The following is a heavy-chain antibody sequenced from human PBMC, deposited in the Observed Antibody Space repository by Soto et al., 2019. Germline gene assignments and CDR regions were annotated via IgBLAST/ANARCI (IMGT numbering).Heavy chain of an antibody. CDR3: ARDRASSGYYSYYFDY. D-gene: IGHD3-22*01. CDR2: IWYDGSNK. CDR1: GFTFSSYG. V-gene: IGHV3-33*01. Sequence: QVQLVESGGGVVQPGRSLRLSCAASGFTFSSYGMHWVRQAPGKGLEWVAVIWYDGSNKYYADSVKGRFTISRDNSKNTLYLQMNSLRAEDTAVYYCARDRASSGYYSYYFDYWGQGTLVTVSS. J-gene: IGHJ4*02.